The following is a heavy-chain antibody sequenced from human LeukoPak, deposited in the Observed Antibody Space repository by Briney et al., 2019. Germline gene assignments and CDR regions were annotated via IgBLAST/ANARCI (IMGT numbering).Heavy chain of an antibody. D-gene: IGHD4-11*01. CDR2: ISAYNGET. V-gene: IGHV1-18*01. CDR1: GYSITSYG. CDR3: ARIADYSLNWYFDY. Sequence: ASVKVSCKASGYSITSYGISWVRQAPGQGLEWMGWISAYNGETRYTQKLQGRVTMTTDTSTSTGYMELRSLRSDDTAVYYCARIADYSLNWYFDYWGQGTLVTVSS. J-gene: IGHJ4*02.